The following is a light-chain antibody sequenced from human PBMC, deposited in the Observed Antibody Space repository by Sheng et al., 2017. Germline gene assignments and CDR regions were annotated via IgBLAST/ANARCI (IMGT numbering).Light chain of an antibody. J-gene: IGKJ2*01. CDR1: QSVSSSY. CDR3: QQYGSSGYT. Sequence: EIVLTQSPGTPSLSPGERATLSCRASQSVSSSYLAWYQQKPGQAPRLLIYGASNRATGIPDRFSASGSGTDFTLTISRLEPEDFAVYYCQQYGSSGYTFGQGTKLEI. CDR2: GAS. V-gene: IGKV3-20*01.